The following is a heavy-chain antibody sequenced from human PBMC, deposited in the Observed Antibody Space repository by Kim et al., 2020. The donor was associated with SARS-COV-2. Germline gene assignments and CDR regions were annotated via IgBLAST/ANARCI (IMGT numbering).Heavy chain of an antibody. CDR2: K. V-gene: IGHV3-7*01. J-gene: IGHJ4*02. Sequence: KYSADSVKSRFIISRDNAENSLYLQMNSLRAEDSAVYYCARDRPGAAPRYWGQGTLVTVSS. D-gene: IGHD3-10*01. CDR3: ARDRPGAAPRY.